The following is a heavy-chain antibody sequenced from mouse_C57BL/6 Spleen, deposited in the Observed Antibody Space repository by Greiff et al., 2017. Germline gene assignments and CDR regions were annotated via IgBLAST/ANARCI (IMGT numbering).Heavy chain of an antibody. J-gene: IGHJ4*01. CDR3: ARSDSSGSFYAMDY. D-gene: IGHD3-2*02. CDR2: IYPGSGNT. V-gene: IGHV1-76*01. CDR1: GYTFTDYY. Sequence: QVQLQQSGAELVRPGASVKLSCKASGYTFTDYYINWVKQRPGQGLEWIARIYPGSGNTYYNEKFKGKATLTAEKSSSTAYMQLSSLTSEDSAVYFCARSDSSGSFYAMDYWGQGTSVTVSS.